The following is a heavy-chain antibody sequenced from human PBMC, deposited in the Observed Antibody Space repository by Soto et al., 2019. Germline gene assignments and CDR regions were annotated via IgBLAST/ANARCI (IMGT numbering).Heavy chain of an antibody. CDR2: IIPIFGTA. CDR1: GGTFSSYA. J-gene: IGHJ4*02. D-gene: IGHD1-20*01. CDR3: ARGATPWITGTTLDY. V-gene: IGHV1-69*13. Sequence: SLEFSCTAAGGTFSSYASGWVRQAPGQGLEWMGGIIPIFGTANYAQKFQGRVTITADESTSTAYMELSSLRSEDTAVYYCARGATPWITGTTLDYWGQGTLVTVSS.